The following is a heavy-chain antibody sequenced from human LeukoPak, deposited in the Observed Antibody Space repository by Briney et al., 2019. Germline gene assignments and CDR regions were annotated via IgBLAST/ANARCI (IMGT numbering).Heavy chain of an antibody. J-gene: IGHJ4*02. V-gene: IGHV3-23*01. Sequence: GGSLRLSCAASGFTFSSYAMSWVRQAPGKGLEWVSTISGSGGSTYYADSVKGRSTISRDNSKNTLYLQMNSLRAEDTAVYYCAKGQGSSVGRFDYWGQGTLVTVSS. CDR3: AKGQGSSVGRFDY. D-gene: IGHD6-6*01. CDR1: GFTFSSYA. CDR2: ISGSGGST.